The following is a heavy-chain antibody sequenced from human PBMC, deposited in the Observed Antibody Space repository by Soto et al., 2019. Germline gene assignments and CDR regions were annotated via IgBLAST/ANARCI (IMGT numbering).Heavy chain of an antibody. CDR2: MKPKSGNT. J-gene: IGHJ6*02. CDR3: ARAVQPLLYGMDV. CDR1: GYAFSSYD. V-gene: IGHV1-8*01. D-gene: IGHD2-15*01. Sequence: ASVKVSGKASGYAFSSYDMYWVGRSTGRGLEWTGWMKPKSGNTGYAQKFQGRVTMTRNTYIATAYMELSILRSEATAVYYCARAVQPLLYGMDVWG.